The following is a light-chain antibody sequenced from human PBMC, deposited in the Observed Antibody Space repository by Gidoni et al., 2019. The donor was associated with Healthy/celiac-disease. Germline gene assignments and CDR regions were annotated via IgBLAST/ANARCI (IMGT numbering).Light chain of an antibody. CDR1: QSVSSSY. J-gene: IGKJ4*01. Sequence: EIVLTQPPGTLSLSPGERATLSCRASQSVSSSYLAWYQQKPGQAPRLLIYGASSRATGIPYRFSGSGSGTDFTLTISRLEPEDFAVYYCQQYGSSPVTFXGXTKVEIK. CDR3: QQYGSSPVT. V-gene: IGKV3-20*01. CDR2: GAS.